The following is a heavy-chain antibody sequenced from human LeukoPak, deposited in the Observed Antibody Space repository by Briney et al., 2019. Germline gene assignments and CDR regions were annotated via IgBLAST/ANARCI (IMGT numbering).Heavy chain of an antibody. D-gene: IGHD3-22*01. CDR3: ARGEGFYDSSGYYYY. Sequence: GGSLRLSCAASGFTFSSYAMHWVRQAPGKGLEWVAVISYDGSNKYYADSVKGRSTISRDNSKNTLYLQMNSLRAEDTAVYYCARGEGFYDSSGYYYYWGQGTLVTVSS. V-gene: IGHV3-30-3*01. CDR1: GFTFSSYA. CDR2: ISYDGSNK. J-gene: IGHJ4*02.